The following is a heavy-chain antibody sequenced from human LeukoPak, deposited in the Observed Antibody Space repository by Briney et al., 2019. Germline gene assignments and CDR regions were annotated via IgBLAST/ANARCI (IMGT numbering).Heavy chain of an antibody. V-gene: IGHV3-30*03. J-gene: IGHJ4*02. CDR1: GFSFSNYG. Sequence: GGSLTLSCAASGFSFSNYGMSWFRQAPGQGLEWVAAVSYDGSSEYYAEAVKGRFTISRDNSKSTLYFQMNTLRTEDTAVYYCAREGRVNALDYWGQGTLVTVSS. CDR3: AREGRVNALDY. CDR2: VSYDGSSE.